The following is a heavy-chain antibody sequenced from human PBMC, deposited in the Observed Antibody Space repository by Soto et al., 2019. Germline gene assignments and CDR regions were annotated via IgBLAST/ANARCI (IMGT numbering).Heavy chain of an antibody. CDR1: GFTFSDYA. V-gene: IGHV3-23*01. D-gene: IGHD5-12*01. CDR3: AKDAVSRDGVWLAHV. CDR2: LYGSGRGI. J-gene: IGHJ4*02. Sequence: EVQLLESGGHFVHPGGSLRLSSAASGFTFSDYAMIWIRQVPGKGLQWVSGLYGSGRGIHYAESVKGRFTISRDNSAYAVYLQMNNLRVEDSAIYYCAKDAVSRDGVWLAHVWGQGTVVTVSS.